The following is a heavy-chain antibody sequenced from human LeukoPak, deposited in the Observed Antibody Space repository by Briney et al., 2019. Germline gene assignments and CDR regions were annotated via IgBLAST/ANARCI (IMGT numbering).Heavy chain of an antibody. CDR3: ARQDGTYDAFDI. V-gene: IGHV4-4*09. J-gene: IGHJ3*02. Sequence: PSETLSLTCTVSGGSISSYYWSWIRQPPGKGLEWIGYIYTSRSTNYNPSLKSRVTISVDTSKNQFSLKLSSVTAADTAVYYCARQDGTYDAFDIWGQGTMVTVSS. CDR1: GGSISSYY. D-gene: IGHD5-24*01. CDR2: IYTSRST.